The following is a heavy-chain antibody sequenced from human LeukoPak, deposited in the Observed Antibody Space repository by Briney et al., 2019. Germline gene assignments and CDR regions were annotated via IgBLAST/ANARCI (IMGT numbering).Heavy chain of an antibody. D-gene: IGHD5-24*01. Sequence: PSETLSLTCTVSGGSISSSSYYWGWIRQPPGKGLEWIGSMYYSGSTFHIPSLKSRVTMSVDTSKNQFSLQLNSVTPEDTAVYYCARGGQGDGYSADEAFDFWGQGTMVTVS. V-gene: IGHV4-39*01. CDR3: ARGGQGDGYSADEAFDF. CDR1: GGSISSSSYY. CDR2: MYYSGST. J-gene: IGHJ3*01.